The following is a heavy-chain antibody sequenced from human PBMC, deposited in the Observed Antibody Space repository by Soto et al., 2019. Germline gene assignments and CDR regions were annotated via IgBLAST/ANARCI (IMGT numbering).Heavy chain of an antibody. Sequence: PVESLKISCNGSGYSLTSYWISWVRQMPGKGLEWMGRIDPSDSYTNYSPSFQGHVTISADKSISTAYLQWSSLKASDTAMYYCARHAGYSSSWNAGYWGQGTLVTVSS. CDR1: GYSLTSYW. D-gene: IGHD6-13*01. J-gene: IGHJ4*02. V-gene: IGHV5-10-1*01. CDR3: ARHAGYSSSWNAGY. CDR2: IDPSDSYT.